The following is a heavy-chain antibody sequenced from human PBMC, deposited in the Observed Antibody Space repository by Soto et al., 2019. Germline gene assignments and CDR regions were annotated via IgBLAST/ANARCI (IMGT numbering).Heavy chain of an antibody. J-gene: IGHJ4*02. CDR3: AKEIAVAGNVDY. V-gene: IGHV3-30*18. CDR1: GFTFSSYG. CDR2: ISYDGSNK. Sequence: QVQLVESGGGVVQPGRSLRLSCAASGFTFSSYGMHWVRQAPGKGLEWVAVISYDGSNKYYADSVKGRFTISRDNSKNTLYLQMNSLRAEDTAVYYCAKEIAVAGNVDYWGQGTLVTVSS. D-gene: IGHD6-19*01.